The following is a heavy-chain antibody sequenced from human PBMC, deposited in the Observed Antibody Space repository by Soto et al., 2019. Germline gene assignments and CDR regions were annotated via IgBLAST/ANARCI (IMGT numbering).Heavy chain of an antibody. J-gene: IGHJ6*02. CDR3: ARSGVPAATLYGMDV. CDR2: IGTAGDT. Sequence: GGSLRLSCAASGFTFSSYDMHWVRQATGKGLEWVSAIGTAGDTYYPGSVKGRFTISRENAKNSLYLQMNSLRAEDTAVYYCARSGVPAATLYGMDVWGQGTTVTVSS. D-gene: IGHD2-2*01. CDR1: GFTFSSYD. V-gene: IGHV3-13*01.